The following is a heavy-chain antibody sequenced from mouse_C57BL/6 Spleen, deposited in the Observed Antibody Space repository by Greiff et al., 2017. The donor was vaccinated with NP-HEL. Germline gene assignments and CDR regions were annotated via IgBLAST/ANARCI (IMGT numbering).Heavy chain of an antibody. CDR3: ARKRIVSPFDY. CDR2: INPSTGGT. Sequence: VQLKQSGPELVKPGASVKISCKASGYSFTGYYMNWVKQSPEKSLEWIGEINPSTGGTTYNQKFKAKATLTVDKSSSTAYMQLKSLTSEDSAVYYCARKRIVSPFDYWGQGTTLTVSS. D-gene: IGHD2-12*01. V-gene: IGHV1-42*01. J-gene: IGHJ2*01. CDR1: GYSFTGYY.